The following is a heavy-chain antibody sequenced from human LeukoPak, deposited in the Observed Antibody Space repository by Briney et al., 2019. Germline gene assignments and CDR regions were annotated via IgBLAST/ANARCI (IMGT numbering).Heavy chain of an antibody. CDR1: GYTFTSYA. CDR3: ARVVRAREVLWFGELKDPLDY. V-gene: IGHV1-3*01. CDR2: INAGNGNT. Sequence: ASVKVSCKASGYTFTSYAMHWVRQAPGQRLEWMGWINAGNGNTKYSQKFQGRVTITRDTSASTAYMELSSLRSEDTAVYYCARVVRAREVLWFGELKDPLDYWGQGTLVTVSS. D-gene: IGHD3-10*01. J-gene: IGHJ4*02.